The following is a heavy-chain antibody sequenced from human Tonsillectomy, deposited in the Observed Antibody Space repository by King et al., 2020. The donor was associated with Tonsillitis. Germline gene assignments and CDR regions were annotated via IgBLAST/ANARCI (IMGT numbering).Heavy chain of an antibody. CDR1: GFTFSSYS. D-gene: IGHD6-13*01. CDR2: ISSSSSYI. V-gene: IGHV3-21*01. Sequence: VRLVESGGGLVKPGGSLRLSCAASGFTFSSYSMNWVRQAPEKGLEWVSSISSSSSYIYYADSVKGRFTISRDNANNSLYLQMNSLRADDTAVYYCARDQQLIRWGQGTLVTVSS. J-gene: IGHJ4*02. CDR3: ARDQQLIR.